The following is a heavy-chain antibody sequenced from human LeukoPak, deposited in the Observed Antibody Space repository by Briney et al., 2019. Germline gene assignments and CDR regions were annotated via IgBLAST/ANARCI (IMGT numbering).Heavy chain of an antibody. CDR1: GSNFGNYY. D-gene: IGHD5-24*01. Sequence: GGSLRLSCAASGSNFGNYYVSWVRQAPGKGLEWVANIKQDGSKKSYVDSVKGRFTISRDNAKNSLYLQMNSLRAEDTAIYYCTRVGYIDEGIDYWGQGTLVTVSS. V-gene: IGHV3-7*04. CDR2: IKQDGSKK. J-gene: IGHJ4*02. CDR3: TRVGYIDEGIDY.